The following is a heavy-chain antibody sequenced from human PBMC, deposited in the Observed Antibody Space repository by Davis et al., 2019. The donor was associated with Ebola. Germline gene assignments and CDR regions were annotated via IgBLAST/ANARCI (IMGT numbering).Heavy chain of an antibody. V-gene: IGHV4-59*08. J-gene: IGHJ3*01. CDR1: GGSINNYY. Sequence: SETLSLTCTVSGGSINNYYWSWIRQPPGEGLEWIGYIFYSGSTNYNPSLKSRVTISLDTSKNQVSLKLSSVTAADTAVYYCSSHSLGATSAFDVWGQGTMVTVSS. CDR2: IFYSGST. D-gene: IGHD1-26*01. CDR3: SSHSLGATSAFDV.